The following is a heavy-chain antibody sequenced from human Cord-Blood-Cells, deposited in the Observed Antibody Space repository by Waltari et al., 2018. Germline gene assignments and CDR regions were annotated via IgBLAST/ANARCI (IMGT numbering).Heavy chain of an antibody. Sequence: QVQLVQSGAEVKKPGASVKVSCKVSGYTLTELSMPWVRQAPGKGLEWMGGFEPEDGETIYAQKFQGRVTMTEDTSTDTAYMELSSLRSEDTAVYYCAGYYDFWSGYYTIAWFDPWGQGTLVTVSS. CDR1: GYTLTELS. CDR2: FEPEDGET. V-gene: IGHV1-24*01. J-gene: IGHJ5*02. CDR3: AGYYDFWSGYYTIAWFDP. D-gene: IGHD3-3*01.